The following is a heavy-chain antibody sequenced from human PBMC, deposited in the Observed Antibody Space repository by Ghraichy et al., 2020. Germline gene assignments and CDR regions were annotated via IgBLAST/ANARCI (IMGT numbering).Heavy chain of an antibody. V-gene: IGHV4-39*01. Sequence: SETLSLTCTVSGDSIRSNNYYWGFIRQPPGKGLVTIGSIHYSGSIYYHPSLKSRVTMSGDTSKYQFALNLNSVTAADTAVFYCARHDLVVAAAGLEDPFNLWGQGTLVTVSS. CDR2: IHYSGSI. CDR3: ARHDLVVAAAGLEDPFNL. J-gene: IGHJ5*02. CDR1: GDSIRSNNYY. D-gene: IGHD6-13*01.